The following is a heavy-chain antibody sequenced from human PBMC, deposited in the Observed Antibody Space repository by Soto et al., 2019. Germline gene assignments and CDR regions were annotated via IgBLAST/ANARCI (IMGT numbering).Heavy chain of an antibody. V-gene: IGHV5-10-1*01. Sequence: GESLKISCKGSGYSFTSYWISWVRQMPGKGLERMGRIDPSDSYTNYSPSFQGHVTISADKSISTAYLQWSSLKASDTAMYYCARLRRATWGTDYGAPRDYYYGMDVWGQGTTVTVSS. CDR1: GYSFTSYW. CDR3: ARLRRATWGTDYGAPRDYYYGMDV. D-gene: IGHD4-17*01. CDR2: IDPSDSYT. J-gene: IGHJ6*02.